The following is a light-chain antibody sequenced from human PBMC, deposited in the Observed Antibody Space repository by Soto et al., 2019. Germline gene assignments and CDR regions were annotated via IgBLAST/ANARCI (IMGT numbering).Light chain of an antibody. CDR1: QDISTL. V-gene: IGKV1D-13*01. Sequence: AIQLTQSPSSLSSSVGDRATITCRASQDISTLLAWYQQKPGKAPKILIYDASSLDSGVPARFSGSGSGAAFTLTIRSPQPEDFSNYYCRQYYHYPLTFGGGTKVEIK. CDR2: DAS. J-gene: IGKJ4*01. CDR3: RQYYHYPLT.